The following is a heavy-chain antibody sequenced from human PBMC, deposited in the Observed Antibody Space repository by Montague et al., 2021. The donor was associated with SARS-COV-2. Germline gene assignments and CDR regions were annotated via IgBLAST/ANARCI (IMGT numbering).Heavy chain of an antibody. CDR2: ISSNGGST. CDR3: AREGWRITMVRGVYYMDV. Sequence: SLRLSWAASRFTFSSYAMHWVRQAPGKGLEYVSAISSNGGSTYYANSVKGRFTISRDNSKNTLYLQMGSLRAEDMAVYYCAREGWRITMVRGVYYMDVWGKGTTVTVSS. J-gene: IGHJ6*03. D-gene: IGHD3-10*01. CDR1: RFTFSSYA. V-gene: IGHV3-64*01.